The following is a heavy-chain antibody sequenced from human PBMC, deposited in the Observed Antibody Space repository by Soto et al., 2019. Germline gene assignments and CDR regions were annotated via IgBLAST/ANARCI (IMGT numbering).Heavy chain of an antibody. Sequence: PGGSLRLSCAASGFTFRGYAMSWVRQAPGKGLEWVSAISGSGGSTYYADSVKGRFTISRDNSKNTLYLQMNSLRAEDTAVYYCAKGYYDFWSGYYRYYYYYYGMDVWGQGTTVTVSS. J-gene: IGHJ6*02. CDR1: GFTFRGYA. V-gene: IGHV3-23*01. D-gene: IGHD3-3*01. CDR2: ISGSGGST. CDR3: AKGYYDFWSGYYRYYYYYYGMDV.